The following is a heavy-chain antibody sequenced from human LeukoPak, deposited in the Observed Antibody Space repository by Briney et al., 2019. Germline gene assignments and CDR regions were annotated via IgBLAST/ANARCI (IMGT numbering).Heavy chain of an antibody. CDR3: AKDLWPLGYQLPWDNWFDP. Sequence: GGSLRLSCAASGFTVSNYYMSWVRQAPGKGLGWVSVIHSGGTTNYADSVKGRFTISRDNSKNTLYLQMNSLRAEDTAVYYCAKDLWPLGYQLPWDNWFDPWGQGTLVTVSS. CDR1: GFTVSNYY. J-gene: IGHJ5*02. CDR2: IHSGGTT. V-gene: IGHV3-53*01. D-gene: IGHD2-2*01.